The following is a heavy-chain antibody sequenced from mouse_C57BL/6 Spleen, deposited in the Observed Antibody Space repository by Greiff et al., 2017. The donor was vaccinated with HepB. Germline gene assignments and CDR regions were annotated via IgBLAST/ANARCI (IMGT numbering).Heavy chain of an antibody. D-gene: IGHD1-1*01. Sequence: VQLQQPGAELVKPGASVKMSCKASGYTFTSYWITWVKQRPGQGLEWIGDIYPGSGSTNYNEKFKSKATLTVDTSSSTAYMQLSSLTSEDSAVYYCAITTVADWYFDVWGTGTTVTVSS. CDR2: IYPGSGST. CDR1: GYTFTSYW. J-gene: IGHJ1*03. V-gene: IGHV1-55*01. CDR3: AITTVADWYFDV.